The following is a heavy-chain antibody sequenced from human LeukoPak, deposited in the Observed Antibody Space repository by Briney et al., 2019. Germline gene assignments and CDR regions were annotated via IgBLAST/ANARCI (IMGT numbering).Heavy chain of an antibody. V-gene: IGHV1-2*02. CDR3: ARGSTLRGDSPYFLDY. CDR2: MNPNSGGT. D-gene: IGHD3-10*01. CDR1: GYTFTSYD. Sequence: ASVKVSCKASGYTFTSYDINWVRQATGQGLEWMGWMNPNSGGTNYAQKFQGRVTMTRDPSISTAYMELSRLRSDDTAVYYCARGSTLRGDSPYFLDYWGQGTLVTVSS. J-gene: IGHJ4*02.